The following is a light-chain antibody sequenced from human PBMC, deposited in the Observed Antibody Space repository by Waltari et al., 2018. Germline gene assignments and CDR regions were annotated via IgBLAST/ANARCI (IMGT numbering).Light chain of an antibody. CDR1: HSISSW. CDR3: QQYNSYSWT. J-gene: IGKJ1*01. Sequence: DIQMTQSPSTLSASVGDRVNITCRASHSISSWLAWYQQKPGKAPKLLIYKASSLESGVPSRFSGSGSGTEFTLTISSLQPDDFATYYCQQYNSYSWTFGQGTKVEIK. CDR2: KAS. V-gene: IGKV1-5*03.